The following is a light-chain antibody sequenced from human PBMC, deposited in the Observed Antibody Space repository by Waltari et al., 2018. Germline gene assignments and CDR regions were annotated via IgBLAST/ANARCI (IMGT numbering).Light chain of an antibody. CDR2: QAS. J-gene: IGKJ5*01. V-gene: IGKV1-5*03. CDR3: QNYNSDLGVT. CDR1: QSVSKW. Sequence: DIQITQSPSTLSASVGDRVTITCRASQSVSKWLAWYQQKPGKGPKPLIYQASILQDGVPSRFRGSGSGPECTLTITSLQPDDFATYYCQNYNSDLGVTFGQGTRLEIK.